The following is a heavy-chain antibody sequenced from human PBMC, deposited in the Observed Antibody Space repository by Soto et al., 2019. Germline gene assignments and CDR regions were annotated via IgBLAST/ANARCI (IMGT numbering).Heavy chain of an antibody. CDR1: GFTFSNYT. V-gene: IGHV3-23*01. J-gene: IGHJ4*02. D-gene: IGHD2-15*01. CDR2: ISYNAGIT. Sequence: GGSLRLSCAASGFTFSNYTMTWVRQAPRRGLEWVSVISYNAGITYYADSVKGRFTISRDNSKNTLYLQVNSLIAGDTAVYYCARGSCKSGGTCYSTFDYWGQGTLVTVSS. CDR3: ARGSCKSGGTCYSTFDY.